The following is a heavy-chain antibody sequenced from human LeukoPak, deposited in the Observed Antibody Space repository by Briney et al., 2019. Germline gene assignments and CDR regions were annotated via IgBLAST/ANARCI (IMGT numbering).Heavy chain of an antibody. CDR2: INWNGGST. J-gene: IGHJ4*02. V-gene: IGHV3-20*04. D-gene: IGHD3-22*01. CDR1: GFTFDDYG. Sequence: GGSLRLSCAASGFTFDDYGMSWVRQVPGKGLEWVSGINWNGGSTGYADSVKGRFTISRDNAKNSLYLQMNSLRAEDTALYYCARGVYYYDSSGYYILGYWGQGTLVTVPS. CDR3: ARGVYYYDSSGYYILGY.